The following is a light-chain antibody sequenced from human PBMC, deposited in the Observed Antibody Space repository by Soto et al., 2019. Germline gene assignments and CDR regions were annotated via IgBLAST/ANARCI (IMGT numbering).Light chain of an antibody. Sequence: EIVLTQSPATLSLSPGNRXXLSCRASQSVSGYLAWYQQKPGQAPRLLIYDASNRATGIPARFSGSGSGTDVTLTITSLEPEDFAVYYCQQRSNWPSTFGGGTKVEI. CDR1: QSVSGY. J-gene: IGKJ4*01. CDR3: QQRSNWPST. CDR2: DAS. V-gene: IGKV3-11*01.